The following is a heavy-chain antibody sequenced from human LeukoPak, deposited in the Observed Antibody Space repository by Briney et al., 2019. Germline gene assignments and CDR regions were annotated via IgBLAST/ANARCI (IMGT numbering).Heavy chain of an antibody. J-gene: IGHJ4*02. CDR1: EFTFSDYY. CDR3: ARRAGAYSHPYDY. CDR2: ISSSGSTI. V-gene: IGHV3-11*01. D-gene: IGHD4/OR15-4a*01. Sequence: GGSLRLSCAASEFTFSDYYMSWIRQAPGKGLEWVSYISSSGSTIYYADSVKGRFTISRDNAKNSLDLQMNSLRAEDTAVYYCARRAGAYSHPYDYWGQGTLVTVSS.